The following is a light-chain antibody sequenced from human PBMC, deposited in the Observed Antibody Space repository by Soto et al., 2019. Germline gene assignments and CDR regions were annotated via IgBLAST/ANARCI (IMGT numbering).Light chain of an antibody. CDR1: SSDVGRYNY. CDR3: SSYAGNNNLI. Sequence: QSALTQPPSASGSPGQSVTISCTGTSSDVGRYNYVSWYQQHPGKAPKLIIYEVTKRPSGVPDRFSGSKSDNTASLTVSGLQAEDEADYDCSSYAGNNNLIFGGGTKVTVL. J-gene: IGLJ2*01. CDR2: EVT. V-gene: IGLV2-8*01.